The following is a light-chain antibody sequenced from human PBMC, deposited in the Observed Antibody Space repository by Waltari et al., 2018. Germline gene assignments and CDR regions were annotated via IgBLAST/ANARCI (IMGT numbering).Light chain of an antibody. V-gene: IGKV3-20*01. CDR1: QSISGIY. CDR3: QQYGSSPPFT. J-gene: IGKJ3*01. Sequence: EIVLTQSPGTLSLSPGERATLSCRASQSISGIYLTWYQQKPGQAPRPLNYGASSRATGIPDRFSGSGSGTDFTLTISRLEPEDFAVYFCQQYGSSPPFTFGPGTKVDIK. CDR2: GAS.